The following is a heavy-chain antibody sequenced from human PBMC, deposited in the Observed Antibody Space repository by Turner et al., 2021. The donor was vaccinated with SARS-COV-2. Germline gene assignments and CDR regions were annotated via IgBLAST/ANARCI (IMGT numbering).Heavy chain of an antibody. V-gene: IGHV3-49*04. Sequence: EVELVDAGGGTVQRGRSLRLLWTVVGCTLGDYAMNWVHQAPGKGLEWLGFIRSKAYGGTTPYAASVKGRFTISRDDSKSIASLQMNSLETEDTAVYYCTRVKYCSGGSCYGYYFDYWGQGTLVTVSS. CDR1: GCTLGDYA. D-gene: IGHD2-15*01. CDR2: IRSKAYGGTT. CDR3: TRVKYCSGGSCYGYYFDY. J-gene: IGHJ4*02.